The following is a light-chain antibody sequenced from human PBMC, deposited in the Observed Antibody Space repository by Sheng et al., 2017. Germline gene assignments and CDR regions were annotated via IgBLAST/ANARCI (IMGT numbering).Light chain of an antibody. CDR3: LQHHTYPYT. Sequence: DIQMTQSPSAVSASVGDRVTITCRASQVVYSYLAWFQQKPGQVPRRLIYAASTLQDGVPSRFSGSGSGTEFTLTISSLQPDDFATYYCLQHHTYPYTFGPGTKVEI. V-gene: IGKV1-17*03. CDR1: QVVYSY. CDR2: AAS. J-gene: IGKJ2*01.